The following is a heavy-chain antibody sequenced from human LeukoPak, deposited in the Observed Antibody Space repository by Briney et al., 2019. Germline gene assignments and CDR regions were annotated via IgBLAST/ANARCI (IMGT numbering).Heavy chain of an antibody. J-gene: IGHJ4*02. CDR2: IYYSGST. V-gene: IGHV4-59*01. CDR1: GGSLSSYY. CDR3: ARVLYSSGWYGGFGY. Sequence: SETLSLTCTVSGGSLSSYYWSWLRQPPGKGLEWIGYIYYSGSTNYNPSLKSRVTISVDTSKNQFSLKLSSVTAADTAVYYCARVLYSSGWYGGFGYWGQGTLVTVSS. D-gene: IGHD6-19*01.